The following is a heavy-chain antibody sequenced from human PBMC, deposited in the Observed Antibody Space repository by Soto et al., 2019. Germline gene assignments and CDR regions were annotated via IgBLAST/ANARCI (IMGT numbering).Heavy chain of an antibody. D-gene: IGHD4-17*01. CDR2: ISAYNGNT. V-gene: IGHV1-18*01. CDR1: GYTFTSYG. CDR3: ARGDYGDYVNYYYYGMDV. J-gene: IGHJ6*02. Sequence: QVQLVQSGAEVKKPGSSVKVSCKASGYTFTSYGISWVRQAPGQGLDWMGGISAYNGNTNYPQKLQGRVTMTTDTSTSTAYMELRSLRYDDTAVYYCARGDYGDYVNYYYYGMDVWGQGTTVTVSS.